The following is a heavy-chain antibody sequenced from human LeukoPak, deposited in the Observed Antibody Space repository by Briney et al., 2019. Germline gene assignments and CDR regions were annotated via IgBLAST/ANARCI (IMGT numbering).Heavy chain of an antibody. Sequence: SETLSLTCTVSGGSISSYYWSWIRQPPGRGLEWIGNIHHSGGTSYNPSLKSRVTISMDTSKNQFSLRLTSVTTADTAMYYCALNGDSWGQGNLVTVSS. CDR2: IHHSGGT. CDR3: ALNGDS. D-gene: IGHD2-8*01. V-gene: IGHV4-59*01. CDR1: GGSISSYY. J-gene: IGHJ4*02.